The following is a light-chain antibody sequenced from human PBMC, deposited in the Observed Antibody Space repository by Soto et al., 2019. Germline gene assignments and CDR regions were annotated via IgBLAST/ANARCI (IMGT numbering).Light chain of an antibody. J-gene: IGLJ2*01. Sequence: QAVVTQPPSASGTPGQRVTISCSGSSSNIGGYTVNWYQQLPGTAPKLLIYNNNQRPSGVPDRFSGSKSGTSASLAISGLQSEDEADYYCAVWDDSLNGVVFGGGTKLTVL. CDR1: SSNIGGYT. CDR2: NNN. CDR3: AVWDDSLNGVV. V-gene: IGLV1-44*01.